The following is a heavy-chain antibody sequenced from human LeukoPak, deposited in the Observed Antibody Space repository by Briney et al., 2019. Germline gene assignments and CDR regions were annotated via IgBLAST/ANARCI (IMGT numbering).Heavy chain of an antibody. CDR2: ISYSSTI. D-gene: IGHD6-13*01. J-gene: IGHJ6*04. V-gene: IGHV3-48*01. CDR1: GFSFSSYS. Sequence: GGSLRLSCAASGFSFSSYSMNWVRQAPGKGLEGISYISYSSTIYYSDSVTGRFTIYRDNAKNTMYLQMKSLRAEDTAVHYCAPPVWYSSISVWGNGTTVTVSS. CDR3: APPVWYSSISV.